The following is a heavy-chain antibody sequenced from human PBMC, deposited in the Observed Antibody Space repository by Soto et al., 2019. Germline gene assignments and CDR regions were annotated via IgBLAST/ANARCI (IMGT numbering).Heavy chain of an antibody. V-gene: IGHV3-7*01. Sequence: VQLVESGGGLVQPGGSLRLSCEASGFTFSNYWMNWVRQVPGKGLEWVANIKQDGSEKYYVDSVKGRLTISRDNSKDSLYLQMNSLRAEDTAVYFCARMRTTMTTHDASDVWGQGTMVTVSS. CDR2: IKQDGSEK. CDR1: GFTFSNYW. J-gene: IGHJ3*01. D-gene: IGHD4-17*01. CDR3: ARMRTTMTTHDASDV.